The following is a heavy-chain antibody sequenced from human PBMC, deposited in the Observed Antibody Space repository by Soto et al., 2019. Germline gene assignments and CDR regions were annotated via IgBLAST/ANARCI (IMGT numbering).Heavy chain of an antibody. CDR3: ARTFDYYGMDV. J-gene: IGHJ6*02. CDR1: GYSIASGDD. Sequence: PSDTLSLTSAVSGYSIASGDDLAWIRQSPGKGLEWIGSVYHAGSVYYNPSLNSRVAVSLDTSKNHFSLKLTSVTAADTAVYYCARTFDYYGMDVWGLGTTVTVSS. V-gene: IGHV4-38-2*01. CDR2: VYHAGSV.